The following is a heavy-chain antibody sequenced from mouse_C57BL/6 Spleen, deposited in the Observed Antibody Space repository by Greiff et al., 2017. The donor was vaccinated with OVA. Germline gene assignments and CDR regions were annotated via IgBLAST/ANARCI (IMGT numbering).Heavy chain of an antibody. J-gene: IGHJ4*01. CDR3: TRVYYDYDVGAMDY. V-gene: IGHV1-15*01. D-gene: IGHD2-4*01. Sequence: QVQLQQSGAELVRPGASVTLSCKASGYTFTDYEMHWVKQTPVHGLEWIGAIDPETGGTAYNQKFKGKAILTADKSSSTAYMELRSLTSEDSAVYYCTRVYYDYDVGAMDYWGQGTSVTVSS. CDR2: IDPETGGT. CDR1: GYTFTDYE.